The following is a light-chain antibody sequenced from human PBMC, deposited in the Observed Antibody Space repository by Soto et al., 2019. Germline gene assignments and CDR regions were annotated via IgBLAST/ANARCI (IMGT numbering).Light chain of an antibody. J-gene: IGKJ4*01. CDR2: GAS. V-gene: IGKV3-11*01. CDR3: QQRSNWLLT. Sequence: VMTHSPATLSVSAGERATLSCRASQSVGSKLAWYQQKPGQPPRLLIYGASTRATGIPARFSGSGSGTDFTLTISSLEPEDFAVYYCQQRSNWLLTFGGGTKVDIK. CDR1: QSVGSK.